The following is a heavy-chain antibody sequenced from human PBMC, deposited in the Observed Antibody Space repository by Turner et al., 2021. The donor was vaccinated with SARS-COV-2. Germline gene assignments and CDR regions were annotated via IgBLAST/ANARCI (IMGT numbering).Heavy chain of an antibody. CDR1: GYTFAGYY. Sequence: QVQLVQSGAEVKKHGASVKVSCKASGYTFAGYYIHWVRQAPGQGLKWMGWINPNSGGTNYAQRFQGRVTMTGDTSISTAYMELSTLRSDDTAVYYCARSVSWLQSLTVDYWGQGTLVTVSS. CDR3: ARSVSWLQSLTVDY. V-gene: IGHV1-2*02. D-gene: IGHD5-12*01. CDR2: INPNSGGT. J-gene: IGHJ4*02.